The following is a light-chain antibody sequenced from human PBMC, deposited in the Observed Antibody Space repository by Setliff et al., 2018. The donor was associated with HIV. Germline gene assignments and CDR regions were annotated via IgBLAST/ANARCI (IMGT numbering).Light chain of an antibody. CDR2: QAT. CDR3: CSNTGSNTYV. CDR1: SSDVGRYDL. Sequence: QSALAQPAPVSGSPGQSITISCTGTSSDVGRYDLVSWYQQHPGKAPKLIIYQATKRPSGVSNRFSGSKSGNTASLTISGLQAEDEADYYCCSNTGSNTYVFGTGTKV. V-gene: IGLV2-23*01. J-gene: IGLJ1*01.